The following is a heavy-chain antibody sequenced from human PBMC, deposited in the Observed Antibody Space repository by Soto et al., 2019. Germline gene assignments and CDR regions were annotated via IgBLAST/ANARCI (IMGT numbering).Heavy chain of an antibody. CDR3: AKGSSSVYYYYYGMDV. D-gene: IGHD6-6*01. V-gene: IGHV3-30*18. Sequence: PGGSLRLSCAASGFNFSAYGMHWVRQAPGKGLQWVAVISSDASNKYYADSVKGRFTISRDNSKNTLYLQMNSLRPEDTAVYYCAKGSSSVYYYYYGMDVWGQGTTVTVSS. J-gene: IGHJ6*02. CDR2: ISSDASNK. CDR1: GFNFSAYG.